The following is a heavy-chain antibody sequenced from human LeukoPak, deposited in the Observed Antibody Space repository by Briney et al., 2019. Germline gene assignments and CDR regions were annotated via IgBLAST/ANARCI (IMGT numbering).Heavy chain of an antibody. CDR3: ATDGQSSGWYGFDY. J-gene: IGHJ4*02. D-gene: IGHD6-19*01. CDR1: GFTFSTYS. CDR2: ITSPVGHI. Sequence: GGSLKLSCAASGFTFSTYSMNCVRHAPGKGLEWVASITSPVGHIYYADSLKGRITISRDNAESSLYLQMNSLRAEDTAVYYCATDGQSSGWYGFDYWGQGTLVTVSS. V-gene: IGHV3-21*01.